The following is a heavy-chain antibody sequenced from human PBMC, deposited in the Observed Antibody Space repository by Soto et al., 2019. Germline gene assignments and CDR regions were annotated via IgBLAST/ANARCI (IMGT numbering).Heavy chain of an antibody. D-gene: IGHD3-3*01. V-gene: IGHV1-8*02. J-gene: IGHJ5*02. Sequence: GASVKVSCKASGYTFTGYYIHWVRQAPGQGLEWMGWINPNSGNTGYAQKFQGRVTMTRNTSISTAYMELSSLRSEDTAVYYCARYLTIFLRRWFDPWGQGTLVTVSS. CDR3: ARYLTIFLRRWFDP. CDR2: INPNSGNT. CDR1: GYTFTGYY.